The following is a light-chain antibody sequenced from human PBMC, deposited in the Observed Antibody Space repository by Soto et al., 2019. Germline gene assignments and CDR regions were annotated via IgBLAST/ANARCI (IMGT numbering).Light chain of an antibody. V-gene: IGKV1-5*03. CDR3: QQRNNWPPIT. CDR1: QSISSW. Sequence: IQMTQSPSSLSASVGDRVTITCRASQSISSWLAWYQQKPGKAPKLLIYKASTLKSGVPSRFSGSGSGTDFTLTITSLEPEDFAVYYCQQRNNWPPITFGQGTRLEI. J-gene: IGKJ5*01. CDR2: KAS.